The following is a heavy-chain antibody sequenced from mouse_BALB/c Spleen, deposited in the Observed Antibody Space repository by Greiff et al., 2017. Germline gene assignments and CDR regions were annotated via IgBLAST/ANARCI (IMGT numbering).Heavy chain of an antibody. Sequence: VQGVESGPGLVKPSQSLFLACSITGFPITSGYYWIWIRQSPGKPLEWMGYITHSGETFYNPSLQSPISITRETSKNQFFLQLNSVTTEDTAMYYCAGAYYRYGGYFDVWGAGTTVTVSS. CDR1: GFPITSGYY. CDR3: AGAYYRYGGYFDV. CDR2: ITHSGET. D-gene: IGHD2-14*01. V-gene: IGHV12-3*02. J-gene: IGHJ1*01.